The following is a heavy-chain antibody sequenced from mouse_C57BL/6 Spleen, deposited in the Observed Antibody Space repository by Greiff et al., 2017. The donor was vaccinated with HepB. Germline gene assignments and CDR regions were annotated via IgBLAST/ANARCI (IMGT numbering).Heavy chain of an antibody. CDR3: ARWGTTVVNAMDY. V-gene: IGHV1-81*01. D-gene: IGHD1-1*01. CDR1: GYTFTSYG. Sequence: QVQLKESGAELARPGASVKLSCKASGYTFTSYGISWVKQRTGQGLEWIGEIYPRSGNTYYNEKFKGKATLTADKSSSTAYMELRSLTSEDSAVYFCARWGTTVVNAMDYWGQGTSVTVSS. CDR2: IYPRSGNT. J-gene: IGHJ4*01.